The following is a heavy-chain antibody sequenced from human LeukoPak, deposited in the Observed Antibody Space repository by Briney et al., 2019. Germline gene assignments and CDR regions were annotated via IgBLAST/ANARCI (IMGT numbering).Heavy chain of an antibody. V-gene: IGHV3-7*04. CDR2: IKHDGSQS. CDR3: ARGQSWAFDI. CDR1: GFTFSSYG. J-gene: IGHJ3*02. Sequence: PGGSLRLSCSASGFTFSSYGINWVRQAPGKGLEWVASIKHDGSQSYYVDSVKGRFSISSDNAKNSLYLQMNSLRAEDAAVYYCARGQSWAFDIWGQGTMVTVSS.